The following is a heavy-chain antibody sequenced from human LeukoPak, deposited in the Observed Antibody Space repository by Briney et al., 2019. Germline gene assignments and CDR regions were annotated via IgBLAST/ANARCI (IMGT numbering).Heavy chain of an antibody. CDR3: AIDAAAGPIDY. V-gene: IGHV4-4*07. J-gene: IGHJ4*02. D-gene: IGHD6-13*01. CDR2: IYTSGRT. Sequence: SETLSLTCTVSGGSISSYYWSWIRQPAGKGLEWIGRIYTSGRTNYNPSLKSRVTLSVDTSKTQCSLELSSVTAADTAVYYCAIDAAAGPIDYWGQGTLVTVSS. CDR1: GGSISSYY.